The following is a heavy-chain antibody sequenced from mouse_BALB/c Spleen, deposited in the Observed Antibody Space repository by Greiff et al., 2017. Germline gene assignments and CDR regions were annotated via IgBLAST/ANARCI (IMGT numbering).Heavy chain of an antibody. CDR3: ARNEGSSYSWFAY. V-gene: IGHV2-4-1*01. CDR1: GFSLTSYG. Sequence: QVQLKESGPGLVQPSQSLSITCTVSGFSLTSYGVHWVRQSPGKGLEWLGVIWSGGSTDYNAAFISRLSISKDNSKSQVFFKMNSLQADDTAIYYCARNEGSSYSWFAYWGQGTLVTVSA. D-gene: IGHD1-1*01. CDR2: IWSGGST. J-gene: IGHJ3*01.